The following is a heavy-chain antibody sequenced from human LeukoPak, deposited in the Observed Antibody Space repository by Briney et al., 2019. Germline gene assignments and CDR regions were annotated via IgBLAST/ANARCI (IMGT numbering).Heavy chain of an antibody. J-gene: IGHJ4*02. V-gene: IGHV1-2*02. CDR2: INPNSGVT. D-gene: IGHD6-13*01. Sequence: ASVKVSCKAFGYTFTGYYMHWVRQAPGQGLEWMGWINPNSGVTNYAQKFQGRVTMTRDTSISTAYMERSRLRSDDTAVYYCAKGPPIYSSSWYSGDYWGQGTLVTVSS. CDR3: AKGPPIYSSSWYSGDY. CDR1: GYTFTGYY.